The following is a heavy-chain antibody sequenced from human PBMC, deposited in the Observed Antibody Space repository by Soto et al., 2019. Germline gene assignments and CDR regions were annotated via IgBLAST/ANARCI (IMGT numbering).Heavy chain of an antibody. CDR3: ARGYFISTSCQYYFDY. J-gene: IGHJ4*02. V-gene: IGHV1-3*01. CDR1: GYTFTGYA. CDR2: INGGNGDT. D-gene: IGHD2-2*01. Sequence: GASVKVSCKASGYTFTGYAIHWVRQAPGQRLEWMGWINGGNGDTKYSQKFQGRVTITRDTSASTAYMELTSLGSEDTALYHCARGYFISTSCQYYFDYWGQGTLVTVSS.